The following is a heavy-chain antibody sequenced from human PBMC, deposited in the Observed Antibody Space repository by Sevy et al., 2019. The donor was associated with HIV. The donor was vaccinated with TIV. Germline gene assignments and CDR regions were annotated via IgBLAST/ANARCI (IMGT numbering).Heavy chain of an antibody. V-gene: IGHV3-7*01. D-gene: IGHD5-18*01. CDR3: VREGLGGFSYSLDC. J-gene: IGHJ4*02. Sequence: GGSLRLSCAASGFTFSSYWMSWVRQAPGKGLEWVATMKQDGSEKYYVDSVKGLFTISRDNAKHSLYLQMNSLRAEDTAVYYCVREGLGGFSYSLDCWGQGTLVTVSS. CDR2: MKQDGSEK. CDR1: GFTFSSYW.